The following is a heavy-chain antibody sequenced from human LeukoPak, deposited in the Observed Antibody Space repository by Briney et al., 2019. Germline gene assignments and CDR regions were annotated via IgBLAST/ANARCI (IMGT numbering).Heavy chain of an antibody. Sequence: TSETLALPCTVSGGSISSHYWSWIRQPPGKGLEWMGDIYYSGSTNDHPSLKSRVTISVDTSKNQFSLKLSSVTAADTAVYYCARWAAGAPPAFYYYYYMDVWGKGTTVTVSS. J-gene: IGHJ6*03. CDR1: GGSISSHY. D-gene: IGHD1-26*01. CDR2: IYYSGST. CDR3: ARWAAGAPPAFYYYYYMDV. V-gene: IGHV4-59*11.